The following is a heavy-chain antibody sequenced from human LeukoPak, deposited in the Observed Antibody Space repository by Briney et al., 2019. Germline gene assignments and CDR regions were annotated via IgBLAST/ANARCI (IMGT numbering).Heavy chain of an antibody. Sequence: KSSETLSLTCTVSGGSISSYYWSWIRQPAGKVLEWIGRIYTSGSTNYNPSLKSRVTMSVDTSKNQFSLKLSSVTAADTAVYYCARAAYCGGDCLYDAFDIWGQGTMVTVSS. V-gene: IGHV4-4*07. J-gene: IGHJ3*02. D-gene: IGHD2-21*02. CDR2: IYTSGST. CDR3: ARAAYCGGDCLYDAFDI. CDR1: GGSISSYY.